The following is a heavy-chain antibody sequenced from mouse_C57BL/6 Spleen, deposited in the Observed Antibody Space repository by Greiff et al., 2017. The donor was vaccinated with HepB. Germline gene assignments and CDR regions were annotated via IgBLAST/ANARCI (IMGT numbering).Heavy chain of an antibody. Sequence: VVKPGASVKISCKASGYAFSSSWMNWVKQRPGKGLEWIGRIYPGDGDTNYNGKFKGKATLTADKSSSTAYMQLSSLTSEDSAVYFCASSYYSNYRVFDYWGQGTTLTVSS. CDR2: IYPGDGDT. CDR3: ASSYYSNYRVFDY. J-gene: IGHJ2*01. V-gene: IGHV1-82*01. D-gene: IGHD2-5*01. CDR1: GYAFSSSW.